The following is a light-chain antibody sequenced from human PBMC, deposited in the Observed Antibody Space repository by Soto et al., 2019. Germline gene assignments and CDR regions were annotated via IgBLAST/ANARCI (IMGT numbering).Light chain of an antibody. CDR2: RTD. V-gene: IGLV1-47*01. CDR1: TSNVGPNF. CDR3: ATWDDSLNAVV. J-gene: IGLJ7*01. Sequence: QSVLTQPPSASGTPGQRVTISCSGSTSNVGPNFVYWYHQLPGAAPKLLIYRTDQRPSGVPDRFSGSKSGTSASLAISGLRSEDEADYFCATWDDSLNAVVFGGGTQLTVL.